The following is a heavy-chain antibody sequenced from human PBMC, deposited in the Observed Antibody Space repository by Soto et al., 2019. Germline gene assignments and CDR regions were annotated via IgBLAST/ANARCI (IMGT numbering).Heavy chain of an antibody. Sequence: PGVSLSLSCAASGFTFSSYAMSWVRQAPGKGLEWVSAISGSGGSTYYADSVKGRFTISRDNSKNTLYLQMNSLRAEDTAVYYCAKAPDILPDYFDDWGQGTLVTVSS. CDR2: ISGSGGST. J-gene: IGHJ4*02. CDR3: AKAPDILPDYFDD. V-gene: IGHV3-23*01. D-gene: IGHD3-9*01. CDR1: GFTFSSYA.